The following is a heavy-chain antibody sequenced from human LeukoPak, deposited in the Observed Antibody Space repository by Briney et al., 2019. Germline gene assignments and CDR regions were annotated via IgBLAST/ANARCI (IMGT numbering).Heavy chain of an antibody. CDR2: INHSGST. D-gene: IGHD6-25*01. CDR3: ARGRIAADD. J-gene: IGHJ4*02. V-gene: IGHV4-34*01. Sequence: PSETLSLTCAVYGGSFSGYYWSWIRQPPGKGLEWIGEINHSGSTNYNPSLKSRVTISVDTSKNQFSRKLSSVTAADTAVYYCARGRIAADDWGQGALVTVSS. CDR1: GGSFSGYY.